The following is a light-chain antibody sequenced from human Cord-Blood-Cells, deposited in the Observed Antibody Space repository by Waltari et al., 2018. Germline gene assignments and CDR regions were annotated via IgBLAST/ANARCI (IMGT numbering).Light chain of an antibody. J-gene: IGLJ1*01. V-gene: IGLV2-14*01. Sequence: QSALTQPASVSGSPGQSITISCTGTSSDVGGYKYVSLYQQHPGKAPKLMIYEVSNRPSGVSNRFSGSKSGNTASLTISGLQAEDEADYYCSSYTSSSTHYVFGTGTKVTVL. CDR3: SSYTSSSTHYV. CDR1: SSDVGGYKY. CDR2: EVS.